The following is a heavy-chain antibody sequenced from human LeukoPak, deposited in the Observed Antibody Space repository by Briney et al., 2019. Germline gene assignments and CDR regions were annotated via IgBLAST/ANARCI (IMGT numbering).Heavy chain of an antibody. J-gene: IGHJ5*02. CDR1: GFTFSSYA. CDR3: ARHPGGRYSNSWYGWFDP. D-gene: IGHD6-13*01. CDR2: ISSNGGST. Sequence: PGGSLRLSCAASGFTFSSYAMHWVRQAPGKGLEYVSAISSNGGSTYYANSVKGRFTISRDNSKNTLYLQMGSLRAEDMAVYYCARHPGGRYSNSWYGWFDPWGQGTLVTASS. V-gene: IGHV3-64*01.